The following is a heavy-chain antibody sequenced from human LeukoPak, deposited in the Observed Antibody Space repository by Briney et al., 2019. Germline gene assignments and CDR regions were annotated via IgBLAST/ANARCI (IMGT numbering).Heavy chain of an antibody. Sequence: SETLSLTCTVSGGSVSSGSDSWSWIRQPPGKGLEWIGYISYSGSTNYNASLKSRVTISVDTSKNQFSLMLSSVTAADTAVYYCARGGSSFGSYRYFDLWGRRTLVTVSS. J-gene: IGHJ2*01. D-gene: IGHD5-18*01. CDR1: GGSVSSGSDS. V-gene: IGHV4-61*01. CDR2: ISYSGST. CDR3: ARGGSSFGSYRYFDL.